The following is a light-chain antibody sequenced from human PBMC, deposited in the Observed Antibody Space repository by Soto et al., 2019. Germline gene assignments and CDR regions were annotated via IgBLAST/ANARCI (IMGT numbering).Light chain of an antibody. CDR3: QTWGTGTWV. J-gene: IGLJ3*02. CDR2: LNSDGSH. V-gene: IGLV4-69*01. Sequence: QLVLTQSPSASASLGASVKLTCTLSSGHSSYAIAWHQQQPEKGPRYLMKLNSDGSHSKGDGIPDRFSGSSSGAERYLTVSSLQSEDEADYYCQTWGTGTWVFGGGTKLTV. CDR1: SGHSSYA.